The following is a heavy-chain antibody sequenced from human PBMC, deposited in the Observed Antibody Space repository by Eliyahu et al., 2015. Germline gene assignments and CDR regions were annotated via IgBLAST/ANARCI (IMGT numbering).Heavy chain of an antibody. D-gene: IGHD2-21*01. V-gene: IGHV1-18*01. CDR2: ISGYNNKX. CDR1: GFTFSSFG. J-gene: IGHJ5*02. Sequence: QVQLVQSGGEVKKPGASVKVACKASGFTFSSFGXNWVRQAPGQGLEWVGWISGYNNKXKYAQKFKGRVAMTTDTSTTTAYMELTSLTSDDTGVYYCSRDSAYVVAGPWGQGTLVTVSS. CDR3: SRDSAYVVAGP.